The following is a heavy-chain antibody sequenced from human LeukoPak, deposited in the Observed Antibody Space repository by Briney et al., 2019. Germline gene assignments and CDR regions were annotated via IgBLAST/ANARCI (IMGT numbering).Heavy chain of an antibody. CDR3: ARRDYYDSSGSTVGAVDI. CDR2: IDYSGST. Sequence: PSETLSLTCTVSGGAISSDYWSCIGQPPGKGLEWIGYIDYSGSTNYNPSLKSRVTISVDTSKNQFSLKLSSVTAADTAVYYCARRDYYDSSGSTVGAVDIWGQGTMVTVSS. V-gene: IGHV4-59*08. CDR1: GGAISSDY. D-gene: IGHD3-22*01. J-gene: IGHJ3*02.